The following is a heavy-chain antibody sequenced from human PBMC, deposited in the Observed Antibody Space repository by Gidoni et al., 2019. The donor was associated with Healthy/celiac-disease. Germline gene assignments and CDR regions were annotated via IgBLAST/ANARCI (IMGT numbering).Heavy chain of an antibody. CDR2: INSDGSST. J-gene: IGHJ6*02. V-gene: IGHV3-74*01. Sequence: EVQLVESGGGLVQPGGSLRLSCAASGFTFSSYWMHWFRQAPGKGLVWVSRINSDGSSTSYADSVKGRFTISRDNAKNTLYLQMNSLRAEDTAVYYCARNPYYDILTGYYPLDVWGQGTTVTVSS. CDR3: ARNPYYDILTGYYPLDV. CDR1: GFTFSSYW. D-gene: IGHD3-9*01.